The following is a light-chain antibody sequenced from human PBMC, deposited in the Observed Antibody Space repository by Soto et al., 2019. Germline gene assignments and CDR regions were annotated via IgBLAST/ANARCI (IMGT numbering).Light chain of an antibody. J-gene: IGKJ2*01. Sequence: EIVMTQSPATLSVSPGERATLSCRASQSVSDNFAWYQQKPGQAPRLLIYGASTRATGIPARFSGSGSGTESTLTISSLQSEDFAVDHCHQSNNWPYTFGQGTKLDI. CDR3: HQSNNWPYT. CDR2: GAS. V-gene: IGKV3-15*01. CDR1: QSVSDN.